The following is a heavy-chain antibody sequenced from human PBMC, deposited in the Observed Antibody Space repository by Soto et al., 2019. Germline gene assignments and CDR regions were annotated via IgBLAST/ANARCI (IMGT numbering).Heavy chain of an antibody. J-gene: IGHJ5*02. CDR1: GYTLTELS. CDR3: ATGPSYCTNGVCGFDP. V-gene: IGHV1-24*01. Sequence: ASVKVSCKVSGYTLTELSMHWVRQAPGKGLEWMGGFDPEDGETIYAQKFQGRVTMTEDTSTDTAYMELSSLRSEDTAVYYCATGPSYCTNGVCGFDPRGQGTLVTVSS. CDR2: FDPEDGET. D-gene: IGHD2-8*01.